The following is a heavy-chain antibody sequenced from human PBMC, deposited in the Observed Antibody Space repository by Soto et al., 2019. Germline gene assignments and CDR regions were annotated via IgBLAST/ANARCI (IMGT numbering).Heavy chain of an antibody. J-gene: IGHJ6*02. CDR3: AKNYWRDEEYGTDV. CDR1: GVTLSSHG. D-gene: IGHD2-8*02. V-gene: IGHV3-30*18. CDR2: ISNDGSNK. Sequence: QVQLVESGGGVVQPGKSLRLSCEASGVTLSSHGMHWVRQTPGKGLEWVAVISNDGSNKYYADSVKGRFTIFRDNSKNTRDLQMNSLRAEDKAIYYCAKNYWRDEEYGTDVLGQGTTVTVSS.